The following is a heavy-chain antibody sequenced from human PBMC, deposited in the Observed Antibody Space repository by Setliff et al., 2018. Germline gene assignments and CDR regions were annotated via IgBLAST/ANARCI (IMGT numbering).Heavy chain of an antibody. CDR3: ARGGCSATSCLDY. D-gene: IGHD2-2*01. CDR1: EFTFRNYY. J-gene: IGHJ4*02. V-gene: IGHV3-74*01. CDR2: IKSDGSNT. Sequence: PGGSLSLSCAASEFTFRNYYMHWVRQAPGKGLMWVSYIKSDGSNTHYADSVEGRFTISRDNAKNTLYLQMNSLRAEDTAVYYCARGGCSATSCLDYWGQGILVTVSS.